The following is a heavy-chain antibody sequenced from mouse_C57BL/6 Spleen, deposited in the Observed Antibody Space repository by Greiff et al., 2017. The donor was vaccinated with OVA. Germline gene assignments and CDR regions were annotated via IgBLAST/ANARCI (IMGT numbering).Heavy chain of an antibody. D-gene: IGHD4-1*02. V-gene: IGHV1-82*01. J-gene: IGHJ2*01. CDR3: AREWGLNWGSFDY. Sequence: QVQLQQSGPELVKPGASVKISCKASGYAFSSSWMNWVKQRPGQGLEWIGRIYPGDGDTNYNGKFKGKATLTADKSSSTAYMQLSSLTSEDSAVYFCAREWGLNWGSFDYWGQGTTLTVSS. CDR1: GYAFSSSW. CDR2: IYPGDGDT.